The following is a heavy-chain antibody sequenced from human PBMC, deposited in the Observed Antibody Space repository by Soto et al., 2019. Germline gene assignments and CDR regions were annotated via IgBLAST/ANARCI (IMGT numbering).Heavy chain of an antibody. Sequence: SVKVSCKASGGTFSSYTISWVRQAPGQGLEWMGRIIPILGIANYAQKFQGRVTITADKSTSTAYMELSSLRSEDTAVYYCARVPTVTTEAYYYYYMDVWGKGTTVTVSS. CDR3: ARVPTVTTEAYYYYYMDV. CDR1: GGTFSSYT. D-gene: IGHD4-17*01. V-gene: IGHV1-69*02. CDR2: IIPILGIA. J-gene: IGHJ6*03.